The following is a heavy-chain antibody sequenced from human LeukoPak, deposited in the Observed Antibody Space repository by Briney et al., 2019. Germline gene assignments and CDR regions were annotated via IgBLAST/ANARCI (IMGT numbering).Heavy chain of an antibody. D-gene: IGHD2-8*01. J-gene: IGHJ4*02. CDR3: AREHPVVVLMVYAAQGVGFDY. Sequence: SVKVSCKASGGTFSSYAISWVRQAPGQGLEWMGRIIPIFGTANYAQKFQGRVTITTDESTSTAYMELSSLRSEDTAVYYCAREHPVVVLMVYAAQGVGFDYWGQGTLVTVSS. CDR2: IIPIFGTA. CDR1: GGTFSSYA. V-gene: IGHV1-69*05.